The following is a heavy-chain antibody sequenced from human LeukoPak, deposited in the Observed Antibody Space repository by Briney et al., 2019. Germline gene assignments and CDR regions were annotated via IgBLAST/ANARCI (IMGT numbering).Heavy chain of an antibody. J-gene: IGHJ3*02. CDR2: ISGSGGST. V-gene: IGHV3-23*01. CDR1: GFTFSSYA. Sequence: GGSLRLYCAASGFTFSSYAMSWVRQAPGKGLEWVSAISGSGGSTYYADSVKGRFTISRDNSKNTLYLQMNSLRAEDTAVYYCAKDYGQWLVQEAFDIWGQGTMVTVSS. CDR3: AKDYGQWLVQEAFDI. D-gene: IGHD6-19*01.